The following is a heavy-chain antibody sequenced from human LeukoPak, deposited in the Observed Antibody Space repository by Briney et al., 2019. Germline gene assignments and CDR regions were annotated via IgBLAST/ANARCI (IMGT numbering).Heavy chain of an antibody. CDR3: ARVPAAMTNVMVNAFDI. CDR1: GGSLSSSNW. Sequence: SETLSLTCAVSGGSLSSSNWWGWVRQPPGKGLEGIGEIYHSGSTNYNPSLKSGVTISLHKSKNQFSLKLRSVTAPATAVYYCARVPAAMTNVMVNAFDIWGQGTMVTVSS. CDR2: IYHSGST. D-gene: IGHD2-2*01. J-gene: IGHJ3*02. V-gene: IGHV4-4*02.